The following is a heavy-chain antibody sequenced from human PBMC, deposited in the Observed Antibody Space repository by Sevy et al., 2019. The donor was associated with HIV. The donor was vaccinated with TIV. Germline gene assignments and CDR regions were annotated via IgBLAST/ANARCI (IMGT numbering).Heavy chain of an antibody. CDR2: IYYTGST. V-gene: IGHV4-59*01. CDR1: GGSLNSYY. CDR3: ARSGSSGLFDP. J-gene: IGHJ5*02. Sequence: SETLSLTCTVSGGSLNSYYWSWIRQSPGKGLEWIGYIYYTGSTNYNPSLKSRVTISVDMSKNQFSLKLSSVTAADTAVYYCARSGSSGLFDPWGQGTLVTVSS. D-gene: IGHD3-22*01.